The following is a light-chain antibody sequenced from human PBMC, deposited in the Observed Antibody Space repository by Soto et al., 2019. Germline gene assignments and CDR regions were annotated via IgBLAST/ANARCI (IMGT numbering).Light chain of an antibody. CDR2: LDS. CDR1: QRLLHSNGYNY. V-gene: IGKV2-28*01. Sequence: TVMTQSPLSLTVTPGEPASISCRSSQRLLHSNGYNYLEWYLQKPGQSPQLLINLDSDRASGVPDRFSGSGSGTDFTLKISRVEAEDVGLYYCMQSLETPWTFGQGTKVDIK. J-gene: IGKJ1*01. CDR3: MQSLETPWT.